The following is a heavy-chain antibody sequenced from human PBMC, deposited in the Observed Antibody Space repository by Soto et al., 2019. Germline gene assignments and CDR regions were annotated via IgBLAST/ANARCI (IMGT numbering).Heavy chain of an antibody. V-gene: IGHV3-9*01. Sequence: GGSLRLSCAASGFTFDDYAMHWVRQAPGKGLEWVSGISWNSGSIGYADSVKGRFTISRDNAKNSLYLQMNSLRAEDTALYYCAKDIGYAAQDAFDIWGQGTMVTVS. D-gene: IGHD3-16*01. J-gene: IGHJ3*02. CDR3: AKDIGYAAQDAFDI. CDR1: GFTFDDYA. CDR2: ISWNSGSI.